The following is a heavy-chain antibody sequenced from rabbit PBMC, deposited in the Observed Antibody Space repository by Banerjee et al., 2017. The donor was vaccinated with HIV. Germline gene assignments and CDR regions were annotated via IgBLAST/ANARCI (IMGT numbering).Heavy chain of an antibody. CDR2: IDPIFDST. D-gene: IGHD4-2*01. CDR3: ARRADYAGGGNFNL. CDR1: GFDFSNYY. V-gene: IGHV1S7*01. Sequence: QLEESGGGLVQPGGSLTLSCKASGFDFSNYYMTWVRQAPGKGLEWIGYIDPIFDSTYYATWVNGRFTISSHNAQNTLYLQLSSLTAADTATYFCARRADYAGGGNFNLWGPGTLVTVS. J-gene: IGHJ4*01.